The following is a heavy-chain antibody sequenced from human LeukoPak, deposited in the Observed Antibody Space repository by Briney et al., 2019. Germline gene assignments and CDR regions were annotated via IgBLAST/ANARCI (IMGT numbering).Heavy chain of an antibody. Sequence: SCKASGGTFSSYAMSWVRQAPGKGLEWVSAISGSGGSTYYADSVKGRFTISRDNSKNTLYLQMNSLRAEDTAVYYCAFQRGSVNWGQGTLVTVSS. CDR3: AFQRGSVN. J-gene: IGHJ4*02. D-gene: IGHD5/OR15-5a*01. CDR1: GGTFSSYA. V-gene: IGHV3-23*01. CDR2: ISGSGGST.